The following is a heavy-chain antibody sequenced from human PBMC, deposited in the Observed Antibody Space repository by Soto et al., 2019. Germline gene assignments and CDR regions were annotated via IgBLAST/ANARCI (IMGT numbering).Heavy chain of an antibody. V-gene: IGHV3-74*03. Sequence: EVQLVESGGGLVQPGGSLRLSCAASGFTFSSYWMHWVRQAPGKGLVWVSRINSDGSSTTYADSGKGRFTISRDNAKNTMYLQMSMLRAEDTAVYYCARVEPCRSTSCYSVVDYWGQGTLVTVAS. J-gene: IGHJ4*02. CDR2: INSDGSST. D-gene: IGHD2-2*01. CDR3: ARVEPCRSTSCYSVVDY. CDR1: GFTFSSYW.